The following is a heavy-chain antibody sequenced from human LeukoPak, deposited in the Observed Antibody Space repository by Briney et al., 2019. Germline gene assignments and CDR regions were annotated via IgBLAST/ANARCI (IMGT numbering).Heavy chain of an antibody. CDR3: ARVPATVKADY. D-gene: IGHD4-17*01. V-gene: IGHV3-7*04. Sequence: GGSLRLSCAASGFTFSMYWMTWVRQAPGKGLEWVANINEDGGEKYYVESVKGRFTISRDNAESSLFLQMNSLRAEDTAVYYCARVPATVKADYWGQGTLVTVSS. CDR2: INEDGGEK. J-gene: IGHJ4*02. CDR1: GFTFSMYW.